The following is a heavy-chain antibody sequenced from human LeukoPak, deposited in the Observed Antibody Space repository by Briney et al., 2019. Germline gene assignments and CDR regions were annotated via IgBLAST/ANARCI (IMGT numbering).Heavy chain of an antibody. CDR2: IYYGGST. V-gene: IGHV4-39*01. CDR3: ARHGSLLLWFGETYFDY. Sequence: SETLSLTCTVSGGSISSSSYYWGWIRQPPGKGLEWIGSIYYGGSTYYNPSLKSRVTISVDTSKNQFSLKLSSVTAADTAVYYCARHGSLLLWFGETYFDYWGQGTLVTASS. CDR1: GGSISSSSYY. D-gene: IGHD3-10*01. J-gene: IGHJ4*02.